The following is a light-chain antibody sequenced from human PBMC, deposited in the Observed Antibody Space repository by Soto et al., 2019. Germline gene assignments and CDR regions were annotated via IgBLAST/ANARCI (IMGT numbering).Light chain of an antibody. CDR1: NSNIGNKD. J-gene: IGLJ2*01. V-gene: IGLV1-51*01. CDR2: DNN. CDR3: GTWDSGLSVVV. Sequence: QSVLTQPPSVSAAPGQKVTISCSGSNSNIGNKDVSWYQQFPGTAPKLLIYDNNRRPSGIPDRFSASKSGTLATLAITGLQTGDEADYYCGTWDSGLSVVVFGGGPMLTVL.